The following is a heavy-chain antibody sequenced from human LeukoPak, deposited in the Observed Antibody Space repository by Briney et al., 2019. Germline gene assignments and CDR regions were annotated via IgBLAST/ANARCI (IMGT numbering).Heavy chain of an antibody. D-gene: IGHD6-13*01. Sequence: GGSLRLSCAASGFTFTLYWMAWIRQSPGKGLEWVTNINQDESQQYYLESVEGRFTVSRDNARNSVYLHMNNLRVEDTAVYYCSNGIYSPSYWGRGTLVTVSS. J-gene: IGHJ4*02. CDR2: INQDESQQ. CDR1: GFTFTLYW. CDR3: SNGIYSPSY. V-gene: IGHV3-7*01.